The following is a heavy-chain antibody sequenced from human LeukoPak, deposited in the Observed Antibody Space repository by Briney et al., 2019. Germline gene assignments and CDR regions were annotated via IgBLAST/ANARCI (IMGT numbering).Heavy chain of an antibody. J-gene: IGHJ4*02. V-gene: IGHV4-34*01. CDR1: GGSFSVYY. D-gene: IGHD2-2*01. CDR3: ARPKRYCSSTSCYGGYYFDY. CDR2: INHSGST. Sequence: SETLSLTCAVYGGSFSVYYWSWIRQPPGKGLEWIGEINHSGSTNYNPSLKSRVTISVDTSKNQFSLKLSSVTAADTAVYYCARPKRYCSSTSCYGGYYFDYWGQGTLVTVSS.